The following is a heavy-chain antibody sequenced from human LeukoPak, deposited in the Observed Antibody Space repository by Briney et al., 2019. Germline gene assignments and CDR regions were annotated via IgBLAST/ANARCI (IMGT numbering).Heavy chain of an antibody. D-gene: IGHD3-22*01. Sequence: GASVKVSCKASGYTPTSYDINWVRQATGQGLEWMGWMNPNSGRTGYAQNFQGRITITRNTSISTAYMELSSLRSEDTAVYYCARDLYDSSGYYYSKGAFDIWGQGTMVTVSS. CDR3: ARDLYDSSGYYYSKGAFDI. CDR2: MNPNSGRT. V-gene: IGHV1-8*01. J-gene: IGHJ3*02. CDR1: GYTPTSYD.